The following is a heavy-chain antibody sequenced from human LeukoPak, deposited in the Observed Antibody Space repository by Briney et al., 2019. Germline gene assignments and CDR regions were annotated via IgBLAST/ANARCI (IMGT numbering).Heavy chain of an antibody. CDR3: ARDCGGDCYLGY. CDR2: ISSSSSYI. V-gene: IGHV3-21*01. Sequence: PGGSLRLSCAASGFTFSNHAMNWVRQAPGKGLEWVSSISSSSSYIYYADSVKGRFTISRDNAKNSLYLQMNSLRAEDTAVYYCARDCGGDCYLGYWGQGTLVTVSS. D-gene: IGHD2-21*02. J-gene: IGHJ4*02. CDR1: GFTFSNHA.